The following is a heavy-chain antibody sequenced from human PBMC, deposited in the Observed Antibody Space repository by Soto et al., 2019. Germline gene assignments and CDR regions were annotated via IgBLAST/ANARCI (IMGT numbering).Heavy chain of an antibody. D-gene: IGHD1-26*01. CDR3: ARDTYSNYYYYYMDV. V-gene: IGHV1-3*01. CDR2: INAGNGNT. Sequence: ASVKVSCKASGGTFSSYAISWVRQAPGQGLEWMGGINAGNGNTKYSQKFQGRVTITRDTSASTAYMELSSLRSEDTAVYYCARDTYSNYYYYYMDVWGKGTTVTVSS. J-gene: IGHJ6*03. CDR1: GGTFSSYA.